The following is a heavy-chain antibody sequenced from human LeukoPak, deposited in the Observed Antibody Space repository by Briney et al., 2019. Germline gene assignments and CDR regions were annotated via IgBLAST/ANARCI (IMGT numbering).Heavy chain of an antibody. Sequence: GGSLRLSCAASGFTFSSYSMNWVRQAPGKGLEWVSSISSSSSYIYYADSVKGRFTISRDNAKNSLYLQMNSLRAEDTAVYYCAREEGSYGFTARDYWGQGTLVTVSS. CDR2: ISSSSSYI. J-gene: IGHJ4*02. CDR1: GFTFSSYS. V-gene: IGHV3-21*01. D-gene: IGHD4-17*01. CDR3: AREEGSYGFTARDY.